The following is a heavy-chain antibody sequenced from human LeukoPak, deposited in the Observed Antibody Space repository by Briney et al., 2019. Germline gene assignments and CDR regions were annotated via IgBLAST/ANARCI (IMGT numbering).Heavy chain of an antibody. J-gene: IGHJ4*02. CDR1: GYTFTSIG. V-gene: IGHV1-18*01. CDR2: ISPYSGNT. CDR3: ARDEYDGDY. Sequence: VSVKVSCKASGYTFTSIGISWVRQAPGQGLEWMGWISPYSGNTNYAQKFQGRVTMTTDTSTSTAYMELRSLRSDDTAVYYCARDEYDGDYWGQGTLVTVSS. D-gene: IGHD3-3*01.